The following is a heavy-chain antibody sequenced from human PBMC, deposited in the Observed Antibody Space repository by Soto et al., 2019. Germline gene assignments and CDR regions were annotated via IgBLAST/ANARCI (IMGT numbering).Heavy chain of an antibody. CDR1: GFTFSNAW. V-gene: IGHV3-15*01. D-gene: IGHD3-16*01. J-gene: IGHJ3*02. Sequence: EVQLVESGGGLVKPGGSLRLSCAASGFTFSNAWMSWVRQAPGKGLEWVGRIKSKTDGGTTDYAAPVKGRFTISRDDSKNTLYLQMNSLKTEDTAVYYCTTGFEGPTVDAFDIWGQGTMVTVSP. CDR3: TTGFEGPTVDAFDI. CDR2: IKSKTDGGTT.